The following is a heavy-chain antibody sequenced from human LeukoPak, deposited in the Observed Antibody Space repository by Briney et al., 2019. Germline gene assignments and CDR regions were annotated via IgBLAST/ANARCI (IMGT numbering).Heavy chain of an antibody. CDR3: ARDLGGFFDY. CDR1: GFTVSFKY. D-gene: IGHD3-16*01. J-gene: IGHJ4*02. V-gene: IGHV3-66*01. CDR2: IYSVGST. Sequence: PGGSLRLSCAASGFTVSFKYMTWVRQVPGKGLEWVSVIYSVGSTYYADSVKGRFTISRDNSKDTLYLQMNSLRAEDTAVYYCARDLGGFFDYWGQGTLVTVSS.